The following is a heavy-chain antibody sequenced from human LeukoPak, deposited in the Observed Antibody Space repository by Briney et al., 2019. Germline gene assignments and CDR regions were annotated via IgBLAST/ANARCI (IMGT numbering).Heavy chain of an antibody. J-gene: IGHJ6*03. CDR1: GFPFSSYG. D-gene: IGHD2-2*01. CDR2: IKQDGSEK. CDR3: ARQVVPAAILSYYYMDV. Sequence: PGMSLRLSCAASGFPFSSYGMHWVRQAPGKGLEWVANIKQDGSEKYYVDSVKGRFTISRDNAKNSLYLQMNSLRAEDTAVYYCARQVVPAAILSYYYMDVWGKGTTVTISS. V-gene: IGHV3-7*01.